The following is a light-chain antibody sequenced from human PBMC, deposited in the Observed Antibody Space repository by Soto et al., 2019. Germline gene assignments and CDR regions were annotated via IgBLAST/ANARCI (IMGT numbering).Light chain of an antibody. CDR1: SSDIGAYNY. Sequence: HSALTQPASVSGSPGQSITISCTGTSSDIGAYNYVSWYQHHPGKAPKFMMYEVSYRPSGVSDRFSGSKSGNTASLTISGLQAEDEADYYCSSYTSTSTILFGGGTKLTVL. CDR2: EVS. J-gene: IGLJ2*01. V-gene: IGLV2-14*01. CDR3: SSYTSTSTIL.